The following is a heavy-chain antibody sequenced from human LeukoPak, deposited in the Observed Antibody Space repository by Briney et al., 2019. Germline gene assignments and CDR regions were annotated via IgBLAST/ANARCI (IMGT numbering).Heavy chain of an antibody. CDR3: ARDYDFWSGYPSRYFDL. D-gene: IGHD3-3*01. J-gene: IGHJ2*01. Sequence: GGSLRLSCAASGFTFSSYAMHWVRQAPGKGLEWVAVISYDGSNKYYADSVKGRFTISRDNSKNTLYLQMNSLRAEDTAVYYCARDYDFWSGYPSRYFDLWGRGTLVTVSS. CDR1: GFTFSSYA. CDR2: ISYDGSNK. V-gene: IGHV3-30-3*01.